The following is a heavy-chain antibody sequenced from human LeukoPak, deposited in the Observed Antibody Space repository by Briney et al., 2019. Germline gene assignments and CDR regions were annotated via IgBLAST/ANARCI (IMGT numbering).Heavy chain of an antibody. CDR2: IRSKAYGGTT. Sequence: GGSLRLSCAASGFTFSSTWMSWVRQAPGKGLEWVGFIRSKAYGGTTEYAASVKGRFTISRDDSKSIAYLQMNSLKTEDTAVYYCTRDYYYDSSGPFDYWGQGTLVTVSS. CDR1: GFTFSSTW. CDR3: TRDYYYDSSGPFDY. D-gene: IGHD3-22*01. J-gene: IGHJ4*02. V-gene: IGHV3-49*04.